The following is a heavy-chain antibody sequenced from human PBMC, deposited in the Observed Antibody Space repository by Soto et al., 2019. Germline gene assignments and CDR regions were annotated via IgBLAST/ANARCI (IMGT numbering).Heavy chain of an antibody. CDR1: GGTFSGDA. CDR2: IIPIFGTA. V-gene: IGHV1-69*01. CDR3: ARDRNPLRFLEWLRYGMDV. Sequence: ASVKVSCKGAGGTFSGDAISWGRQAPGQGLEWMGGIIPIFGTANYAQKFQGRVTITADESTSTAYMELSSLRSEDTAVYYCARDRNPLRFLEWLRYGMDVWGQGTTVTVSS. J-gene: IGHJ6*02. D-gene: IGHD3-3*01.